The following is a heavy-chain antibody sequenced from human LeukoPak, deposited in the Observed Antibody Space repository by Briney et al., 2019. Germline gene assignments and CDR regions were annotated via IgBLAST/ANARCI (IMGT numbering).Heavy chain of an antibody. CDR3: AKDSDFWSGYYIDY. J-gene: IGHJ4*02. V-gene: IGHV3-30*02. CDR1: GFTFSSYG. D-gene: IGHD3-3*01. CDR2: IRDDGSNK. Sequence: PGGSLRPSCAASGFTFSSYGMHGVRQAPGGGLGRGVFIRDDGSNKYYADSVKGRFTISRDNSKNPLYLQMNSLRAEDTAVYYCAKDSDFWSGYYIDYWGQGTLVTVS.